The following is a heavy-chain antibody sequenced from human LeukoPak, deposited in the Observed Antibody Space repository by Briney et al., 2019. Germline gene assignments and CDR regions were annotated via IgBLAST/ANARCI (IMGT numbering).Heavy chain of an antibody. CDR3: ASLSFKNSDDFDRRDPFDY. V-gene: IGHV3-21*01. J-gene: IGHJ4*02. D-gene: IGHD3-22*01. CDR2: ISSLGTYI. Sequence: GGSLRLSCAASGFTFNSYSMNWVRQAPGKGLEWVSFISSLGTYIHCADSVKGRFTISRDNANNLLYLQMNSLRAEDTAAYFCASLSFKNSDDFDRRDPFDYWGQGTLVTVSS. CDR1: GFTFNSYS.